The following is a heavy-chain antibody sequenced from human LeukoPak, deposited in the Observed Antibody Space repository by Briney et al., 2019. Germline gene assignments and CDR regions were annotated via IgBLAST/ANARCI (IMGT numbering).Heavy chain of an antibody. CDR2: IYYSGST. CDR1: GGSISSYY. J-gene: IGHJ6*02. V-gene: IGHV4-59*08. CDR3: ARHLGYYDSSGYYYYYGMDV. Sequence: SETVSLTCTVSGGSISSYYWSWIRQPPGKGLEWIGYIYYSGSTNYNPSLKSRVTISVDTSKNQFSLKLSSVTAADTAVYYCARHLGYYDSSGYYYYYGMDVWGQGTRVPLSS. D-gene: IGHD3-22*01.